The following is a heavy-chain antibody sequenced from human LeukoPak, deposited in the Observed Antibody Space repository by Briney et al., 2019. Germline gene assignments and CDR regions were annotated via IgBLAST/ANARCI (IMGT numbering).Heavy chain of an antibody. CDR1: GFTFDDYA. D-gene: IGHD3-10*01. CDR3: AKDFYGSGSSYGMDV. V-gene: IGHV3-9*01. J-gene: IGHJ6*02. Sequence: PGRSLRLSCAASGFTFDDYAMHWVRQAPGKGLEWVSGISWNSGSIGYADSVKGRLTISRDNAKNSLYLQMNSLRAEDTALYYCAKDFYGSGSSYGMDVWGQGTTVTVSS. CDR2: ISWNSGSI.